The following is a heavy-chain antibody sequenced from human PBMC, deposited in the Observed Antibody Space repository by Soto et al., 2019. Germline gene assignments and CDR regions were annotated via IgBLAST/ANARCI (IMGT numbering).Heavy chain of an antibody. CDR3: ARESRNDDALAY. V-gene: IGHV1-18*01. CDR2: ISADNHNT. D-gene: IGHD1-1*01. Sequence: ASVKVSCKTSGYTFTSYVISWVRQAPGHGLEWMGWISADNHNTNVAQNFQGRVTLTTDTSTTTVFMELRNLRSDDTAVYYCARESRNDDALAYRGQGTLVTVSS. CDR1: GYTFTSYV. J-gene: IGHJ4*02.